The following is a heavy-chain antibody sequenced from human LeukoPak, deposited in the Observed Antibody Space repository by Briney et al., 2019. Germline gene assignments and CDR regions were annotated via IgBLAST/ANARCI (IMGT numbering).Heavy chain of an antibody. J-gene: IGHJ6*02. CDR3: ARGGGLDV. V-gene: IGHV3-7*03. CDR2: TKQDGNVN. D-gene: IGHD3-16*01. CDR1: GFTFSTYL. Sequence: GGSLRLSCAVSGFTFSTYLMSWVRQAPGKGLEWVANTKQDGNVNYYVDSVKGRFTISRDNAKNSLYLQMSNLRAEDTAVYFCARGGGLDVWGQGATVTVSS.